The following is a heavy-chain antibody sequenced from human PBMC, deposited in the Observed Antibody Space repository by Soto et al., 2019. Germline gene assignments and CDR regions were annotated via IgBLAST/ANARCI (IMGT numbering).Heavy chain of an antibody. D-gene: IGHD1-7*01. J-gene: IGHJ3*02. Sequence: QITLKESGPTLVKPTQTLTLTCTFSGFSLSTSGVGVGWIRQPPGKALEWLALIYWNDDKRYSPSLKSRLTIPKDTSKSPVVLTMTHTYPVDTATYYCAHDGLLGTISFAFDIWGQGTMVTVSS. CDR3: AHDGLLGTISFAFDI. V-gene: IGHV2-5*01. CDR2: IYWNDDK. CDR1: GFSLSTSGVG.